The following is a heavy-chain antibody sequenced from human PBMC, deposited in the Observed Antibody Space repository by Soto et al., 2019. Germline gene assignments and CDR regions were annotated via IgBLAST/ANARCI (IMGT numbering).Heavy chain of an antibody. CDR3: ARVPVPGSSGLTWFDP. Sequence: GGSLRLSCATSGFTFSSYEMKWVRQAPGKGLEWVSYISSSGSTIYYADSVKCRFTISRDNAKNSLYLQLNSLRAEDTAVYYFARVPVPGSSGLTWFDPWGQGPLVAVCS. J-gene: IGHJ5*02. CDR1: GFTFSSYE. V-gene: IGHV3-48*03. D-gene: IGHD6-19*01. CDR2: ISSSGSTI.